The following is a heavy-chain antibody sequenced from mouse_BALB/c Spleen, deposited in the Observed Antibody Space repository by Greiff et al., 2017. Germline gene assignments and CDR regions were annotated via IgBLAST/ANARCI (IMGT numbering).Heavy chain of an antibody. CDR3: ASYYRFAY. Sequence: VQLQQSGAELARPGASVKLSCKASGYTFTSYWMQWVKQRPGQGLEWIGAIYPGDGDTRYTQKFKGKATLTADKSSSTAYMQLSSLASEDSAVYYCASYYRFAYWGQGTLVTVSA. CDR2: IYPGDGDT. V-gene: IGHV1-87*01. CDR1: GYTFTSYW. D-gene: IGHD2-3*01. J-gene: IGHJ3*01.